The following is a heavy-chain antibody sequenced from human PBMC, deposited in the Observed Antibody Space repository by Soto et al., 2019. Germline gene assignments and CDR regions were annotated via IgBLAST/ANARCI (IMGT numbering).Heavy chain of an antibody. CDR1: GFPFNNAW. CDR3: TTYDYIWVNHRYRWAY. D-gene: IGHD3-16*02. V-gene: IGHV3-15*01. J-gene: IGHJ4*02. Sequence: EVQLVESGGGVVKPGGSLRLSCAASGFPFNNAWMSWVRQAPGGGLAWVARIKSETDGGTTDYAAPVEGRFTISRDDSRNTLDLQMNSLKTEDTAVYYCTTYDYIWVNHRYRWAYWGQGALVTVSS. CDR2: IKSETDGGTT.